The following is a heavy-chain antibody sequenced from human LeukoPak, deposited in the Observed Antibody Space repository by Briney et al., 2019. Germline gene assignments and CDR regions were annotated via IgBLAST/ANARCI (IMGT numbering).Heavy chain of an antibody. D-gene: IGHD3-10*01. CDR1: GFRFSNSW. J-gene: IGHJ4*02. V-gene: IGHV3-74*01. CDR3: ARGADHGGSYYPD. Sequence: GGSLRLSCAASGFRFSNSWMYWVRQGPGKGPVWVSRMKTDGTRIEYADSVKGRFTISRDSAKNTLFLQMSSLRVEDTAVYYCARGADHGGSYYPDWGQGTRVTVSS. CDR2: MKTDGTRI.